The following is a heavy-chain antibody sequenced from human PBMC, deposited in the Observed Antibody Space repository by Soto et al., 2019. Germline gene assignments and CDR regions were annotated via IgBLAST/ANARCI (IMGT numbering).Heavy chain of an antibody. J-gene: IGHJ6*02. CDR2: IRGFSPYT. CDR1: GLTFRTYT. CDR3: ARDRGYDAHDYYYNAMDV. V-gene: IGHV3-21*01. Sequence: GGCLRLSCVASGLTFRTYTMNGVRRATEQGLELVSGIRGFSPYTFYAESVKGRFTISKDNAKNSLYLQMNSLGVEDTAVYYCARDRGYDAHDYYYNAMDVWGQGTTVTVSS. D-gene: IGHD2-15*01.